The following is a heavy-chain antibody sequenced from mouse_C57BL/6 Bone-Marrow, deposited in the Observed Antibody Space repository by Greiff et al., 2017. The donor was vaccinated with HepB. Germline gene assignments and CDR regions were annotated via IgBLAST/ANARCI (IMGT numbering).Heavy chain of an antibody. CDR2: IDPETGGT. D-gene: IGHD2-5*01. V-gene: IGHV1-15*01. CDR3: TRMNYSNYDWYFDV. Sequence: VKLQQSGAELVRPGASVTLSCKASGYTFTDYEMHWVKQTPVHGLEWIGAIDPETGGTAYNQKFKGKAILTADKSSSTAYMELRSLTSEDSAVYYCTRMNYSNYDWYFDVWGTGTTVTVSS. CDR1: GYTFTDYE. J-gene: IGHJ1*03.